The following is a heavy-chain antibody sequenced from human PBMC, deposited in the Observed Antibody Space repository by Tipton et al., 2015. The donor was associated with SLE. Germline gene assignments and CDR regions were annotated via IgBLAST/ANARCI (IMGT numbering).Heavy chain of an antibody. CDR1: AGSISSSTYY. CDR3: ARVLNIPAAGPFSFDI. Sequence: TLSLTCTVSAGSISSSTYYWGWIRQPPGKGLEWIGRIYYSGSTYYNPSLQSRVTISVDTSKNQFSLKLTSMTAADTAVYYCARVLNIPAAGPFSFDIWGQGSMVTVSS. J-gene: IGHJ3*02. V-gene: IGHV4-39*07. D-gene: IGHD6-13*01. CDR2: IYYSGST.